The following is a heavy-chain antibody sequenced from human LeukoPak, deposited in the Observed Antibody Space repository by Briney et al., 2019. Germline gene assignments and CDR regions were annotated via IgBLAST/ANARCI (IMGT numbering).Heavy chain of an antibody. Sequence: SETLSLTCTVSGGSISSSSYYWGWIRQPPGKGLEWIGSIYYNGSTYYNPSLKSRVTISVDTSKNQFSLKLSSVTAADTAVYYCARDYYYYYMDVWGKGTTVTVSS. CDR3: ARDYYYYYMDV. CDR1: GGSISSSSYY. J-gene: IGHJ6*03. V-gene: IGHV4-39*07. CDR2: IYYNGST.